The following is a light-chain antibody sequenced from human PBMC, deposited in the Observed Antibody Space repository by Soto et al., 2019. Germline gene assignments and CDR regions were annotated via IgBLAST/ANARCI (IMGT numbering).Light chain of an antibody. CDR1: QSISSW. Sequence: DIRMTQSPSTLSASVGNRVTITCLASQSISSWLAWYHQKPGKAPKLLIYGASSLQSGVPSRFSGSGSGTDFTLTISSLQPEDFATYSCQQSYSTTWTFGQGTKVDIK. CDR3: QQSYSTTWT. CDR2: GAS. J-gene: IGKJ1*01. V-gene: IGKV1-39*01.